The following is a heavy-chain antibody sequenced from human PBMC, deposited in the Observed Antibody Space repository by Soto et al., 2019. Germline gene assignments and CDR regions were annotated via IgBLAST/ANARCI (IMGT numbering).Heavy chain of an antibody. Sequence: QVQLQESGPGLVKPSETLSLTCNLSGYPITSGGFYCTWIRPHPAKGREWIGYIYYSGVTYYNPSLKSRATIAVDTSKNQFSLNLSSVTAADTAMYYCARDLRGRRSGRFDPWGQGTLVTVSS. CDR2: IYYSGVT. CDR1: GYPITSGGFY. V-gene: IGHV4-31*03. D-gene: IGHD3-10*01. J-gene: IGHJ5*02. CDR3: ARDLRGRRSGRFDP.